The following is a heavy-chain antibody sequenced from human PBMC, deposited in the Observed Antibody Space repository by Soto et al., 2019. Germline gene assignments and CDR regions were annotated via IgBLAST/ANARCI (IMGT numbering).Heavy chain of an antibody. CDR1: GFPFRSYA. CDR2: ISVNVGST. Sequence: GSLSLSCAASGFPFRSYAMSWARQAPGKGLEWVSTISVNVGSTHYADSVKGRFTISRDNSMNTLYLQMNSLRAEDTAIYYCAKGKANTVVGVNTLFEYWGQGNMVT. V-gene: IGHV3-23*01. D-gene: IGHD3-3*01. J-gene: IGHJ4*02. CDR3: AKGKANTVVGVNTLFEY.